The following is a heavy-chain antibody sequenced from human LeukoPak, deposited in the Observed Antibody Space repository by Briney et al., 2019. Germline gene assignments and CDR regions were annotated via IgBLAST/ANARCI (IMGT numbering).Heavy chain of an antibody. D-gene: IGHD3-10*01. J-gene: IGHJ6*03. V-gene: IGHV3-21*01. CDR1: GFTFSSYS. Sequence: GGSLRLSCAASGFTFSSYSMNWVRQAPGKGLEWVSSISSSSSYIYYADSVKGRFTVSRDNAKNSLYLQMNSLRAEDTAVYYCARDSGDGGSGPPYYYYYYMDVWGKGTTVTVSS. CDR2: ISSSSSYI. CDR3: ARDSGDGGSGPPYYYYYYMDV.